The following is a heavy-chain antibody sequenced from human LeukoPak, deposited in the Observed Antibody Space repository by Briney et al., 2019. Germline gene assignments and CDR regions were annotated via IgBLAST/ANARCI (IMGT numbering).Heavy chain of an antibody. J-gene: IGHJ4*02. D-gene: IGHD2-15*01. Sequence: SETLSLTCAVYGGSFSGYYWSWIRQPPGKGLEWIGEINHSGSTNYNPSLKSRVTISVDTTKNQFSLKQSSVTAADTAVYYCARSGSQHDIDYWGQGTLVTVSS. CDR3: ARSGSQHDIDY. V-gene: IGHV4-34*01. CDR1: GGSFSGYY. CDR2: INHSGST.